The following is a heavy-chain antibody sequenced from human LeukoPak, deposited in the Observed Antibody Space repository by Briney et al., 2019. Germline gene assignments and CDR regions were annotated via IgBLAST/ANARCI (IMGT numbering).Heavy chain of an antibody. V-gene: IGHV4-30-4*01. Sequence: KSSETLSLTCTVSGGSISSGDYYWSWIRQPPGKGLEWIGYIYYSGSTYYNPSLKSRVTISVDTSKNQFSLKLSSVTAADTAVYYCARWGNYCGSGSYYRFGDSYYFDYWGQGTLVTVSS. CDR3: ARWGNYCGSGSYYRFGDSYYFDY. D-gene: IGHD3-10*01. CDR2: IYYSGST. CDR1: GGSISSGDYY. J-gene: IGHJ4*02.